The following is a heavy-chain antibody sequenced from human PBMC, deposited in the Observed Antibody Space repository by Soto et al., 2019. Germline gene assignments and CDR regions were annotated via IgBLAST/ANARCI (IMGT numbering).Heavy chain of an antibody. Sequence: QVQLVESGGGVVQPGRSLRLSCAASGFTFSSYGIHWVPQAPGKGLEWVAVISYDGNNKYYADSVKGRFTISRDNSKNTLYLQMNSLRAEDTALYSWVADYVATDTFDILGQGTMVTVSS. CDR2: ISYDGNNK. D-gene: IGHD3-10*02. CDR3: VADYVATDTFDI. J-gene: IGHJ3*02. CDR1: GFTFSSYG. V-gene: IGHV3-30*03.